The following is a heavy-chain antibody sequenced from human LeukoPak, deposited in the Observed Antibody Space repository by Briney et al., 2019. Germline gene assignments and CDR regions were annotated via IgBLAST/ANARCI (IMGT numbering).Heavy chain of an antibody. CDR1: GFTFSIFS. V-gene: IGHV3-21*01. Sequence: PGGSLRLSCATSGFTFSIFSMYWVRQAPGQGLEWVSSITSSSSYIYYVDSVKGRFTISRDNAKNSLYLQMNSLRVEDTAVYYCAKEPPRGLLEWLLCYFDYWGQGTLVTVSS. CDR3: AKEPPRGLLEWLLCYFDY. J-gene: IGHJ4*02. CDR2: ITSSSSYI. D-gene: IGHD3-3*01.